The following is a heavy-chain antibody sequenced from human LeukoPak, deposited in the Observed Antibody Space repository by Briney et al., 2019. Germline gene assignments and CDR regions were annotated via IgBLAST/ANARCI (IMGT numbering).Heavy chain of an antibody. V-gene: IGHV3-7*01. D-gene: IGHD6-6*01. Sequence: GGSLRLSCAASGFTVSSNYMSWVRQVPGKGLEWVANIKQDGSQKYYVDSMEGRFTISRDNAKNSLFLQMSSLRAEDTAVYYCARVGYSSSSIDYWGQGTLVTVSS. CDR3: ARVGYSSSSIDY. J-gene: IGHJ4*02. CDR1: GFTVSSNY. CDR2: IKQDGSQK.